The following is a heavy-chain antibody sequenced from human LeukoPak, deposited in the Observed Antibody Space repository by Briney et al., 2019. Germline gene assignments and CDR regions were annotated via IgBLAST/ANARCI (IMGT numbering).Heavy chain of an antibody. CDR1: GGSFSNYY. CDR3: ARQPPQYYGMDV. CDR2: IYASGST. V-gene: IGHV4-4*07. D-gene: IGHD1-14*01. Sequence: SETLSLTCTVSGGSFSNYYWSWIRQPAGKGLEWIGRIYASGSTNYNPSVKSRVTMSVDTSNNQFSLKLTSVTAADTAVYYCARQPPQYYGMDVWGQGTTVTVSS. J-gene: IGHJ6*02.